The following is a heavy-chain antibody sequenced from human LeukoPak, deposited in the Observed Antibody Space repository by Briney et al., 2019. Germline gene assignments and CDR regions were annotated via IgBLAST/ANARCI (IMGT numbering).Heavy chain of an antibody. J-gene: IGHJ4*02. D-gene: IGHD1-26*01. CDR3: ARHGSWNSRQYDFDS. V-gene: IGHV4-59*08. Sequence: SSENLSLTCTVSGGSISSYYWSWIRQPPGKGLEWIGYIHYSGTTNYNPSLKSRVTISVDTSKNQFSLKLSSVTAADTAAYYCARHGSWNSRQYDFDSWGQGALVSVSS. CDR1: GGSISSYY. CDR2: IHYSGTT.